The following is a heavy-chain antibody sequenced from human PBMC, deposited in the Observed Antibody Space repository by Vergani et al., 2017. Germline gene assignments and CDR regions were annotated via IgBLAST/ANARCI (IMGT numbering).Heavy chain of an antibody. CDR3: ARGAPRYYDSSVVY. V-gene: IGHV1-3*01. Sequence: QVQLVQSGAEVKKPGASVKVSCKASGYTFTSYAMHWVRQAPGQRLEWMGWINAGNGNTKYSQKFQGRVTITRDTSVSTAYMELSRLRSDDTAVYYCARGAPRYYDSSVVYWGQGTLVTVSS. CDR2: INAGNGNT. D-gene: IGHD3-22*01. J-gene: IGHJ4*02. CDR1: GYTFTSYA.